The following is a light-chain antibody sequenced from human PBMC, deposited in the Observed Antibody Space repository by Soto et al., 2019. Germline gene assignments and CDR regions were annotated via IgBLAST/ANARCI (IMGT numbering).Light chain of an antibody. CDR1: QFISTY. J-gene: IGKJ4*01. CDR2: DTS. CDR3: QPYNNWPLT. Sequence: MTQSPSSLSASVGDTVTITCRPSQFISTYLNWYQHKPGQTPRLLIYDTSTRATGVPTRFSGSRSGAEFTLTINSLQSDDFAVYYCQPYNNWPLTFGGGTKVDIK. V-gene: IGKV3-15*01.